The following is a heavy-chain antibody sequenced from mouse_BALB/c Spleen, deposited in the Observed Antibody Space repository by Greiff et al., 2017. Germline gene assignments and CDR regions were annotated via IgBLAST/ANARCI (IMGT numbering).Heavy chain of an antibody. CDR3: ARGDFYYAMDY. J-gene: IGHJ4*01. CDR2: IDPANGNT. V-gene: IGHV14-3*02. D-gene: IGHD2-13*01. CDR1: GFNIKDTY. Sequence: VHVKQSGAELVKPGASVKLSCTASGFNIKDTYMHWVKQRPEQGLEWIGRIDPANGNTKYDPKFQGKATITADTSSNTAYLQLSSLTSEDTAVYYCARGDFYYAMDYWGQGTSVTVSS.